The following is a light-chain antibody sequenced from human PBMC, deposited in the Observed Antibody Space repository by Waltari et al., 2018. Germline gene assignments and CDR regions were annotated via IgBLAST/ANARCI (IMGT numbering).Light chain of an antibody. V-gene: IGLV2-11*01. Sequence: QSALTQPRSVSGSPGQSVTISCTGTSTDIGVYNYVSWYQQHPGKAPKLMIYDFPTRPPGVPDRFSGSKSGNTSSLTISGLQAEDEADYYCCSYAGSYTGVFGTGTKVTV. CDR3: CSYAGSYTGV. J-gene: IGLJ1*01. CDR1: STDIGVYNY. CDR2: DFP.